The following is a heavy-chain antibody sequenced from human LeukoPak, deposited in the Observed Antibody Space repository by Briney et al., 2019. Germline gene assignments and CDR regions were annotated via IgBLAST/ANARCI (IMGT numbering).Heavy chain of an antibody. D-gene: IGHD6-13*01. CDR1: GFSFSGYA. V-gene: IGHV3-23*01. CDR3: AKGSRGYTHYYFDY. Sequence: GGSLRLSCACSGFSFSGYAMNWVRQAPGKGLELVSSVSGGGATTFYADSVKGRFITSKDTSSDTVYLQMNSLGAEDTAVYYCAKGSRGYTHYYFDYWGQGTLVTVSS. CDR2: VSGGGATT. J-gene: IGHJ4*02.